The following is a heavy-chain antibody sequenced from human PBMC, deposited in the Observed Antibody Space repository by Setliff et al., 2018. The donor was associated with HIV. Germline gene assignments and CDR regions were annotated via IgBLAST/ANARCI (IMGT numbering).Heavy chain of an antibody. V-gene: IGHV1-69*10. D-gene: IGHD3-16*01. CDR2: IIPVLGIT. Sequence: GASVKVSCKASGDTFSRSTYTWVRRAPGQGLDWMGGIIPVLGITNYAQKFQGRVILTADESTSTLYMELTSLTFEDTAVYYCAKEVGGSYALGSKVLDSWGQGALVTVSS. J-gene: IGHJ4*02. CDR1: GDTFSRST. CDR3: AKEVGGSYALGSKVLDS.